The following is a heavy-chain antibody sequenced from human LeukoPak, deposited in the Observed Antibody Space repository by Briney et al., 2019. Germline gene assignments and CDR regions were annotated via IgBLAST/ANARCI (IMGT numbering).Heavy chain of an antibody. Sequence: GESLKISCEAFGYIFTNYWIGWVRQIPGKGLEWMGVIYPGDSRTRYNPSFQGQVTISADKSVNTAYLQWSSLKASDTAIYYCAGRDLLSTSSGPWGQGTLVTVSS. CDR1: GYIFTNYW. V-gene: IGHV5-51*01. J-gene: IGHJ5*02. CDR3: AGRDLLSTSSGP. CDR2: IYPGDSRT. D-gene: IGHD6-6*01.